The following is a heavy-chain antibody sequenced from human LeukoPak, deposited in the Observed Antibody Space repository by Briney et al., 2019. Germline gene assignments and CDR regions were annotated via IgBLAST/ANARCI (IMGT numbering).Heavy chain of an antibody. V-gene: IGHV1-2*02. CDR2: INPNSGGT. D-gene: IGHD1-26*01. Sequence: GASVKVSCKASGYTFTGYYMHWVRQAPGQGLEWMGWINPNSGGTNYAQKFQGRVTMTRDTSISTAYMELSRLRSDVTAVYYCARDESVGATTFDYWGQGTLVTVSS. CDR3: ARDESVGATTFDY. CDR1: GYTFTGYY. J-gene: IGHJ4*02.